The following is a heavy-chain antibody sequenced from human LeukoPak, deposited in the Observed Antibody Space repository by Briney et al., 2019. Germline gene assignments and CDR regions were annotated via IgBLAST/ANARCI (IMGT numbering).Heavy chain of an antibody. D-gene: IGHD4-11*01. CDR2: ISARGDST. Sequence: GGSLRLSCAASGFTFSIYAMSWVRQAPGKGLEWVSAISARGDSTYYADSVKGRFTISRDNSKNTVYVQVNSLRAEDTAMYYCAKHSNDADFDYWGQGTLVTVAS. J-gene: IGHJ4*02. V-gene: IGHV3-23*01. CDR1: GFTFSIYA. CDR3: AKHSNDADFDY.